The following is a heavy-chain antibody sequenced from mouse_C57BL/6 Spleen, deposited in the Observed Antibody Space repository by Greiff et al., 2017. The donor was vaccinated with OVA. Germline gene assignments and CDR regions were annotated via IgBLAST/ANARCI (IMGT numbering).Heavy chain of an antibody. Sequence: VQLVESGAELVRPGASVTLSCKASGYTFTDYEMHWVKQTPVHGLEWIGAIDPETGGTAYNQKFKGKAILTADKSSSTAYMELRSLTSEDSAFYYCTRDYGSSYGFAYWGQGTLVTVSA. D-gene: IGHD1-1*01. CDR1: GYTFTDYE. J-gene: IGHJ3*01. CDR2: IDPETGGT. V-gene: IGHV1-15*01. CDR3: TRDYGSSYGFAY.